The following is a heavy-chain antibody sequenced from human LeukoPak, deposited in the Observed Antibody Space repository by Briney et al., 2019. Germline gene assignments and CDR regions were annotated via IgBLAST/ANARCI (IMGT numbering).Heavy chain of an antibody. CDR3: AELGITMIGGV. CDR2: ITSSGRYI. CDR1: GFTFDDYG. V-gene: IGHV3-21*01. Sequence: PGGSLRLSCAASGFTFDDYGMNWVRQAPGKGLEWVSSITSSGRYIYYADSVKGRFTISRDNAKNSLYLQMNSLRAEDTAVYYCAELGITMIGGVWGKGTTVTISS. J-gene: IGHJ6*04. D-gene: IGHD3-10*02.